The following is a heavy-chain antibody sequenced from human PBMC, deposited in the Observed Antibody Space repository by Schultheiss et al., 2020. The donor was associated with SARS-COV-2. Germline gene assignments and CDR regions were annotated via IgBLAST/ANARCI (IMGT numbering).Heavy chain of an antibody. D-gene: IGHD6-19*01. Sequence: ASVKVSCKASGYIFTDYAIHWVRQAPGQGLEWMGWISPYTGDTKYAQNLQGRVTMTRDTSTSTVYMELSSLRSEDTAVYYCARDRGSGWTFDYWGQGTLVTVSS. CDR2: ISPYTGDT. V-gene: IGHV1-18*01. J-gene: IGHJ4*02. CDR1: GYIFTDYA. CDR3: ARDRGSGWTFDY.